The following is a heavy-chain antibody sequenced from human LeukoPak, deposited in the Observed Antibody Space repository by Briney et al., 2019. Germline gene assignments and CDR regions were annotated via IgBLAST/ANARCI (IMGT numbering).Heavy chain of an antibody. D-gene: IGHD3-9*01. CDR2: FDPEDGET. Sequence: ASVKVSCKVSGYTLTELSMHWVRQAPGKGLEWMGGFDPEDGETIYAQKFQGRVTMTEDTSTDTAYMELSSLRSEDTAVYYCATADDILTGWSTWGQGTLVTVSS. CDR3: ATADDILTGWST. J-gene: IGHJ5*02. V-gene: IGHV1-24*01. CDR1: GYTLTELS.